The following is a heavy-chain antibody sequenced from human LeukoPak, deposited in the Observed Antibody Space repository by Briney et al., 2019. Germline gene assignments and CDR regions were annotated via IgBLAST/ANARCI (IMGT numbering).Heavy chain of an antibody. D-gene: IGHD2/OR15-2a*01. V-gene: IGHV3-48*04. Sequence: PGGSLRLSCAASGFTFSAYWMHWVRQPPGKGLEWVSYISGSGAVIYYADSVKGRFTVSRDIAKNSLYLQMNSLRAEDTALYYCARKTPRTVYFDPWGQGTLVTVSS. CDR2: ISGSGAVI. CDR3: ARKTPRTVYFDP. J-gene: IGHJ5*02. CDR1: GFTFSAYW.